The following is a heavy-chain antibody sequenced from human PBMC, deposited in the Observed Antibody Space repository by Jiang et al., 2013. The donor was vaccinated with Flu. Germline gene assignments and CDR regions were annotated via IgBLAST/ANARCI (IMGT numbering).Heavy chain of an antibody. D-gene: IGHD6-19*01. CDR1: GYTFTSYD. J-gene: IGHJ4*02. CDR2: MNPNSGNT. V-gene: IGHV1-8*01. Sequence: VQLLESGAEVKKPGASVKVSCKASGYTFTSYDINWVRQATGQGLEWMGWMNPNSGNTGYAQKFQGRVTMTRNTSISTAYMELSSLRSEDTAVYYCARRDSSSWSLYSSGWYADYWGQGTLVTVSS. CDR3: ARRDSSSWSLYSSGWYADY.